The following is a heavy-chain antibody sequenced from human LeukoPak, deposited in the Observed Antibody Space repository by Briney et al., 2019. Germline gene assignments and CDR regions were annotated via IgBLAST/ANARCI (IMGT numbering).Heavy chain of an antibody. CDR1: GFTFNSYS. J-gene: IGHJ4*02. Sequence: PGGSLRLSCAASGFTFNSYSMHWIRQAPGKGLEWVAFIRYDGSNKYYSDSVKGRFTISRDNSKNTLYLQMNSLRAEDTAVYYCARRAGAYSHPYDYWGQGTLVTVSS. CDR2: IRYDGSNK. V-gene: IGHV3-30*14. D-gene: IGHD4/OR15-4a*01. CDR3: ARRAGAYSHPYDY.